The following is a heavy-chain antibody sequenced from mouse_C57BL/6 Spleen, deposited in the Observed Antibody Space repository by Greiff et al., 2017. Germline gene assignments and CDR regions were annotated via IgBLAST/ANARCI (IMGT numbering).Heavy chain of an antibody. V-gene: IGHV1-82*01. D-gene: IGHD2-1*01. CDR2: IYPGDGDT. CDR3: ARGNYVGWYFDV. J-gene: IGHJ1*03. CDR1: GYAFSSSW. Sequence: QVQLQQSGPELVKPGASVKISCKASGYAFSSSWMNWVKQRPGKGLEWIGRIYPGDGDTNYNGKFKGKATLTADKSSSTAYMQLSSLTSEDSAVDFCARGNYVGWYFDVWGTGTTVTVSS.